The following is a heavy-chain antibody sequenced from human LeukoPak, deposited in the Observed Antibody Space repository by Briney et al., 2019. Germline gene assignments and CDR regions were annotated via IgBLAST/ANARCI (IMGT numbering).Heavy chain of an antibody. Sequence: GGSLRLSCAASGFTFSSYSMNWVRRAPGKGLEWVSSISSSSSYIYYADSVKGRFTISRDNAKNSLYLQMNSLRAEDTAVYYCARVQQLWNFDYWGQGTLVTVSS. D-gene: IGHD2-2*01. CDR1: GFTFSSYS. CDR3: ARVQQLWNFDY. J-gene: IGHJ4*02. V-gene: IGHV3-21*01. CDR2: ISSSSSYI.